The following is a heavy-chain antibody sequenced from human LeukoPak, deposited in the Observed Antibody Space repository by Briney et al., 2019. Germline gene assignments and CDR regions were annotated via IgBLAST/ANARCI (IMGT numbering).Heavy chain of an antibody. CDR3: ARVQGYYYFGMDV. J-gene: IGHJ6*02. CDR2: INPSGGST. V-gene: IGHV1-46*01. Sequence: ASLKVSCKASGYTFTSYYMHWVRQAPGQGLEWMGIINPSGGSTSYAQKFQGRVTMTRDTSTSTDYMELSSLRSEDTAVYYCARVQGYYYFGMDVWGQGTTVTLFS. CDR1: GYTFTSYY.